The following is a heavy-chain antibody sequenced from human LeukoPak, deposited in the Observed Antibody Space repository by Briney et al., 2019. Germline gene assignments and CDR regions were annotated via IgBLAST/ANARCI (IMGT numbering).Heavy chain of an antibody. J-gene: IGHJ3*02. Sequence: PGGSLRLSCVVSGFTFSSYEMNWVRQAPGKGLEWVSYISSSGSTVYYADSVKGRFTISRDNAKNSLYLQVISLRAEDTAVYYCARGPSIAARYDAFDIWGQGTMVTVSS. CDR1: GFTFSSYE. CDR3: ARGPSIAARYDAFDI. V-gene: IGHV3-48*03. D-gene: IGHD6-6*01. CDR2: ISSSGSTV.